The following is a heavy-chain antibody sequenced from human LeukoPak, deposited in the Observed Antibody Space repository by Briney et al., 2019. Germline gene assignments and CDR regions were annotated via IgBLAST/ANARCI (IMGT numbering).Heavy chain of an antibody. CDR2: ISKSRNYI. Sequence: PGGSLRLSCAASGFTFSRYNMNWVRQAPGQGLEWVACISKSRNYIYYADSVKGRFTISRDDAKSSLYLQMDSLRVEDTALYYCVRDDPGVQQERRLSPFDIWGQGTMVTVSS. V-gene: IGHV3-21*04. CDR3: VRDDPGVQQERRLSPFDI. J-gene: IGHJ3*02. D-gene: IGHD1-1*01. CDR1: GFTFSRYN.